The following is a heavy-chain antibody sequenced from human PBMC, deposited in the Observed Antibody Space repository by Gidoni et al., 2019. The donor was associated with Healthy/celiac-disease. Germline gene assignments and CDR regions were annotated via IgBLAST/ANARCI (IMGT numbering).Heavy chain of an antibody. J-gene: IGHJ4*02. CDR3: ARDYFGQMNFDY. Sequence: QVLLVQSGAEVKKPVPSVKVPCKASEGTLCSYASSGGRQAPGQGLEWLGRIIPILGIANYAQKFQGRVTITADKSTSTAYMELSSLRSEDTAVYYCARDYFGQMNFDYWGQGSLVTVSS. CDR1: EGTLCSYA. D-gene: IGHD3-10*01. V-gene: IGHV1-69*04. CDR2: IIPILGIA.